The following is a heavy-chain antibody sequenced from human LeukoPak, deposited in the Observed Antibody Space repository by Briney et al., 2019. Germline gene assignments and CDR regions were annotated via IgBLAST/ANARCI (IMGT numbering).Heavy chain of an antibody. CDR2: INPTAGST. Sequence: ASVKVSCKTSGYTFTSYYIHWARPGPGQGLEWMGIINPTAGSTNYAQKFQGRVTMTRDTSTSTVYMELSSLRSEDTAVYYCARDLSLRGTMGFYYYGMDVWGQGTTVTVSS. D-gene: IGHD3-10*01. V-gene: IGHV1-46*01. CDR1: GYTFTSYY. CDR3: ARDLSLRGTMGFYYYGMDV. J-gene: IGHJ6*02.